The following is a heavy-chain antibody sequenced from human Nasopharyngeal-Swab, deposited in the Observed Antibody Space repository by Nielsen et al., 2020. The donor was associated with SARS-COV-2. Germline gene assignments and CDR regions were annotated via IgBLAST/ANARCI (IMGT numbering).Heavy chain of an antibody. Sequence: SLRLSCAASGFTFDDYAMRWVRQAPGKGLEWVSGISWNSGSIGYADSVKGRFTISRDNAKNSLYLQMNSLRAEDTALYYCAKEALGYSGYDSNWFDPWGQGTPVTVSS. J-gene: IGHJ5*02. CDR1: GFTFDDYA. CDR3: AKEALGYSGYDSNWFDP. D-gene: IGHD5-12*01. V-gene: IGHV3-9*01. CDR2: ISWNSGSI.